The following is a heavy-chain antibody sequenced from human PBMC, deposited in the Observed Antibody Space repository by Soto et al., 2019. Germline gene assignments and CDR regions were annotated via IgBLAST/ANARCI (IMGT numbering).Heavy chain of an antibody. V-gene: IGHV2-5*02. Sequence: QITLKESGPTLVKPTQTLTLTCTFSGFSLSTSGVGVGWIRQPPGKALEWLALIYWDDDKRYSPSLKSRLTIPQXPAXXQXVLTMTNMDPVDTATYYCAHRPSYCSGGSCYSGFDYWGQGTLVTVSS. CDR3: AHRPSYCSGGSCYSGFDY. CDR1: GFSLSTSGVG. D-gene: IGHD2-15*01. CDR2: IYWDDDK. J-gene: IGHJ4*02.